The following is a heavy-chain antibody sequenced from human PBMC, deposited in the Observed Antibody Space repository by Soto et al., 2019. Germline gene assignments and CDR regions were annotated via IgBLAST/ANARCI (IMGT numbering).Heavy chain of an antibody. J-gene: IGHJ4*02. D-gene: IGHD3-22*01. V-gene: IGHV3-23*01. CDR3: ARALPTYSSSYFDY. Sequence: EVQLLESGGDLVQPGGSLRLSCAASGFTFSSYAMSWVRQAPGKGLEWVSTISGRGDETYYTDSVKGRFTISRNNSKNTLYVLKNRLGAEDAAVYYCARALPTYSSSYFDYWGQGTLVTVSS. CDR1: GFTFSSYA. CDR2: ISGRGDET.